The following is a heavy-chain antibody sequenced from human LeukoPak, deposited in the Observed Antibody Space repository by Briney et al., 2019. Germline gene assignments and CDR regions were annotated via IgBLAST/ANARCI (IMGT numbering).Heavy chain of an antibody. J-gene: IGHJ5*02. CDR3: AKWAIIPHNWFDP. CDR1: GFTFSNYA. CDR2: LVSSGGNT. V-gene: IGHV3-23*01. D-gene: IGHD2-21*01. Sequence: GRCLRLSCAGSGFTFSNYAMSWVRRAPGEGLEWVSSLVSSGGNTFYADSVKGRFPISRDNSKSTLYLQMNSLRAEDTAVYYCAKWAIIPHNWFDPWGQGTLVIVSS.